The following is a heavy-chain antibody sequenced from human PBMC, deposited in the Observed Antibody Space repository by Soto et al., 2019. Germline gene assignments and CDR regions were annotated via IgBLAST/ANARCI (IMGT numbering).Heavy chain of an antibody. CDR2: IYYSGFT. D-gene: IGHD5-12*01. J-gene: IGHJ4*02. V-gene: IGHV4-59*01. CDR3: ARGNGYNIY. Sequence: PSETLSLTCTVSGASLSGYYWSWIRQPPGKGLEWIGYIYYSGFTNYNPSLKSRVTISVDTSKNQFSLKLNSVTAADTAVYFCARGNGYNIYWGQGTLVTVSS. CDR1: GASLSGYY.